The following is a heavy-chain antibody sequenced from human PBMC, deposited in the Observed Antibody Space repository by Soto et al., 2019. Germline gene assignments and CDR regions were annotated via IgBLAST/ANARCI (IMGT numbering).Heavy chain of an antibody. CDR3: AREVRANLNDFGDYEWFDP. Sequence: GGSLRLSCAASGFTFSRYGMHWVRQGPAKGLEWVSFISYDGGNTDYVGSVKGRFTISRDNSKNTLYLQMRSLRAEDTAVYFCAREVRANLNDFGDYEWFDPWGQGTLVTVS. J-gene: IGHJ5*02. CDR2: ISYDGGNT. V-gene: IGHV3-30*03. D-gene: IGHD4-17*01. CDR1: GFTFSRYG.